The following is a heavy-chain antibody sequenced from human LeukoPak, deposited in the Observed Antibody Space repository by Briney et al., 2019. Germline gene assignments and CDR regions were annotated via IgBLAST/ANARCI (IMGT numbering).Heavy chain of an antibody. J-gene: IGHJ3*02. D-gene: IGHD6-19*01. CDR3: ARGYSSGWSGRAFDI. CDR2: IYHSGST. Sequence: SQTLSLTCTVSGGSISSGDYYWSWIRQPPGKGLEWIGYIYHSGSTYYNPSLKSRVTISVDRSKNQFSLKLSSVTAADTAVYYCARGYSSGWSGRAFDIWGQGTMVTVSS. V-gene: IGHV4-30-4*01. CDR1: GGSISSGDYY.